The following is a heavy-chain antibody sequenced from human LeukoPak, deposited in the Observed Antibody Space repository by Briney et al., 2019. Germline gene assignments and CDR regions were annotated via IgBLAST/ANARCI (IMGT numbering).Heavy chain of an antibody. CDR2: INSDGSST. V-gene: IGHV3-74*01. Sequence: PGGSLRPSCAASGFTFSSYWMHWVRQAPGKGLVWVSRINSDGSSTSYADSVKGRFTISRDNAKNTLYLQMNSLRAGDTAVYYCARDRRLWSAYDYWGQGTLVTVSS. J-gene: IGHJ4*02. D-gene: IGHD5-18*01. CDR3: ARDRRLWSAYDY. CDR1: GFTFSSYW.